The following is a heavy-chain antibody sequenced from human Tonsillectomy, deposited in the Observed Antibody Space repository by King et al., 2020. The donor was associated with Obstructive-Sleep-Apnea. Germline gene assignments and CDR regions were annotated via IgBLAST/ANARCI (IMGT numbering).Heavy chain of an antibody. Sequence: QLVQSGAEVKKHGASVKVSCKASGYTFTSYDINWVRQATGQGREWMGWMNPNSGNTGYAQKFQGRVIMTRNTSISTAYMELRSLRSEDTAVYYCARGIRSLTGYWYYFDYWGQGTLVTVSS. V-gene: IGHV1-8*01. CDR3: ARGIRSLTGYWYYFDY. CDR2: MNPNSGNT. J-gene: IGHJ4*02. CDR1: GYTFTSYD. D-gene: IGHD3-9*01.